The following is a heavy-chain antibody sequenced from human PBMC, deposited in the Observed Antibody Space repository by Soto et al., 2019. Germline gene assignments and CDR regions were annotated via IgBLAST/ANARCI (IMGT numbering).Heavy chain of an antibody. J-gene: IGHJ4*02. CDR1: GFTFSSYG. Sequence: GGSLRLSCAASGFTFSSYGMHWVRQTPGKGLEWVAVISYDGSNKYYADSVKGRFTISRDNSKNTLYLQMNSLRAEDTAVYYCAKDLRAHRGVITRPYYFDYWGQGTLVTVSS. CDR2: ISYDGSNK. CDR3: AKDLRAHRGVITRPYYFDY. D-gene: IGHD3-10*01. V-gene: IGHV3-30*18.